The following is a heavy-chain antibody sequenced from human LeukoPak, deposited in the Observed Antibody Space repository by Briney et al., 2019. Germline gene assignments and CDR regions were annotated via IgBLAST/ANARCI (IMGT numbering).Heavy chain of an antibody. J-gene: IGHJ5*02. V-gene: IGHV4-34*01. CDR2: INHSGST. D-gene: IGHD5-12*01. Sequence: SETLSLTCAVYGGSFSGYYWSWIRQPPGKGLEWIGEINHSGSTNYNPSLKSRVTISVDTSKNQFSLKLSSVTAADTAVYYCARGFRGGYDSWGQGTPVTVSS. CDR1: GGSFSGYY. CDR3: ARGFRGGYDS.